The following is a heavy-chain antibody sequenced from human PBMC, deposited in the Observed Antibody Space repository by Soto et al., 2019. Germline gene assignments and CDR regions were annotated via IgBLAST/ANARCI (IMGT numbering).Heavy chain of an antibody. J-gene: IGHJ6*02. Sequence: SETLSLTCTVSGGSISSGGYYWSWIRQHPGKGLEWIGYIYYSGSTYYNPSLKSRVTISVDTSKNQFSLKLSSVTAADTAVYYCAITGTTPYYYSMDVWGQGTTVTVYS. D-gene: IGHD1-7*01. V-gene: IGHV4-31*03. CDR2: IYYSGST. CDR3: AITGTTPYYYSMDV. CDR1: GGSISSGGYY.